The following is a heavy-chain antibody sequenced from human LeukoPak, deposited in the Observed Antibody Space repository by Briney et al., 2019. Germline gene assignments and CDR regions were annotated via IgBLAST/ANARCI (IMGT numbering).Heavy chain of an antibody. Sequence: GRSLRLSCAASGFTFNTYGMHWVRQAPGRGLEWVAVIWYDGSNKYYADSVKGRFTISRDNSKNTLYLQMNSLRAEDTAVYYCARGTVLRFLEWLLESEYYYYGMDVWGQGTTVTVSS. CDR1: GFTFNTYG. CDR3: ARGTVLRFLEWLLESEYYYYGMDV. D-gene: IGHD3-3*01. J-gene: IGHJ6*02. CDR2: IWYDGSNK. V-gene: IGHV3-33*01.